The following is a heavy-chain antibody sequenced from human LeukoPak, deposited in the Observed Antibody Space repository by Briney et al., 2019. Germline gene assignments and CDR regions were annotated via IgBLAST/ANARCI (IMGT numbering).Heavy chain of an antibody. Sequence: GGSLRLSCAASGFIFDDYGMSWVRQAPGKGLEWVSGINWNGGSTGYVDSVKGRFTISRDNAKSSLYLQMNSLRAEDTALYYCARVRYCSSTSCYFSAFDIWGQGTMVTVSS. V-gene: IGHV3-20*04. CDR3: ARVRYCSSTSCYFSAFDI. D-gene: IGHD2-2*01. CDR2: INWNGGST. J-gene: IGHJ3*02. CDR1: GFIFDDYG.